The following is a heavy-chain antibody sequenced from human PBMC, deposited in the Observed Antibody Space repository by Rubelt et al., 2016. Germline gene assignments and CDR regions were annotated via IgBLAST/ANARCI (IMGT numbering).Heavy chain of an antibody. CDR3: ARDIYADYPTDF. D-gene: IGHD4-17*01. CDR1: GFTFSNYA. J-gene: IGHJ4*02. V-gene: IGHV3-23*01. Sequence: RLSCAASGFTFSNYAMSWVRQAPGKGLEWVSAISGSGGSAYYADSVKGRFTISRDNSKNTLYMQMNSLRAEDTAVYYCARDIYADYPTDFWGQGTLVTVSS. CDR2: ISGSGGSA.